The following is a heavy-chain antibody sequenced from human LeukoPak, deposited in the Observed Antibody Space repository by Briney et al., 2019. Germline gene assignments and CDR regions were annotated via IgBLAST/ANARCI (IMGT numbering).Heavy chain of an antibody. CDR3: ARDGSSGGSAYFDY. V-gene: IGHV4-31*03. J-gene: IGHJ4*02. CDR1: GVSISSGGYY. CDR2: IFYSGST. Sequence: SQTLSLTCTVSGVSISSGGYYWSWIRQPPGKGLEWIGYIFYSGSTYYNPSLKRRVTISVDTSKNQFSLKLSSVTAADTAVYYCARDGSSGGSAYFDYWGQGTLVTVSS. D-gene: IGHD2-15*01.